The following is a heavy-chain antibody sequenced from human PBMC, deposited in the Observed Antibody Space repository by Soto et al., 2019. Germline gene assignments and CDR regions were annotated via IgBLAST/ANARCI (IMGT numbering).Heavy chain of an antibody. CDR2: IIPIFGTA. D-gene: IGHD1-26*01. J-gene: IGHJ5*02. CDR3: ARDGSYVPNTGFDP. Sequence: QVQLVQSGAEVKKPGSSVKVSCKASGGTFSSYAISWVRQAPGQGLEWMGGIIPIFGTANYAQKFQGRVTITADESTSTAYRELSSLRSEDTAVYYCARDGSYVPNTGFDPWGQGTLVTVSS. CDR1: GGTFSSYA. V-gene: IGHV1-69*01.